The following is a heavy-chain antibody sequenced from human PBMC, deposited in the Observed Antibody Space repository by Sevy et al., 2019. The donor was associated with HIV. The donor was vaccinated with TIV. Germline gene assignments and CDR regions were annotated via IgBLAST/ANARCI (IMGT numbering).Heavy chain of an antibody. Sequence: GGSLRLSCAASGFTFSSYGMHWVRQAPGKGLEWMATIWYGGSKKYYGDSVKGRFTISRDNSKNTLHLQMNSLTAEDTAVYYCAREGVPAAIGFDYWGQGTLVTVSS. D-gene: IGHD2-2*01. J-gene: IGHJ4*02. CDR1: GFTFSSYG. CDR3: AREGVPAAIGFDY. V-gene: IGHV3-33*01. CDR2: IWYGGSKK.